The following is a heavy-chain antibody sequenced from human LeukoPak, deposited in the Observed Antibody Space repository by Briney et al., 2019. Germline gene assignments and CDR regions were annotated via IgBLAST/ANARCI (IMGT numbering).Heavy chain of an antibody. D-gene: IGHD5/OR15-5a*01. CDR1: GASISSSSDY. Sequence: SETLSLTCTVSGASISSSSDYWGWIRQPPGKGLEWIGSIYYSGSTNYNPSLKSRVSISVDTSKNQFSLELSSVTAADTAVYYCAVNSTKHTFDIWGQGTMVTVSS. V-gene: IGHV4-61*05. CDR2: IYYSGST. CDR3: AVNSTKHTFDI. J-gene: IGHJ3*02.